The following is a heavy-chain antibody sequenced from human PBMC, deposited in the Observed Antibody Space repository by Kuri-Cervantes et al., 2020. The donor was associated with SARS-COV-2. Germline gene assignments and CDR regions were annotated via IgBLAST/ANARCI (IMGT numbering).Heavy chain of an antibody. D-gene: IGHD4-23*01. CDR3: APPVGGNSVPST. V-gene: IGHV3-48*03. J-gene: IGHJ5*02. CDR1: GFTFSSYE. Sequence: GGSLRLSCAASGFTFSSYEMNWVRQAPGKGLEWVSYISSSGSTIYYADSVKGRFTISRDNAKNSLYLQMNSLRAEDTAVYYCAPPVGGNSVPSTWGQGTLVTVS. CDR2: ISSSGSTI.